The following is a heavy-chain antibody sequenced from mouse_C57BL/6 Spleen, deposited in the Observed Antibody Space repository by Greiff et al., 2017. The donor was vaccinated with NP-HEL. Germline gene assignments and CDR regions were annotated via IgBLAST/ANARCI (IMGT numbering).Heavy chain of an antibody. V-gene: IGHV1-74*01. Sequence: QVQLKQPGAELVKPGASVKVSCKASGYTFTSYWMHWVKQRPGQGLEWIGRIHPSDSDTNYNQKFKGKATLTVDKSSSTAYMQLSSLTSEDSAVDYCAIALYYGSSYGYWGQGTTLTVSS. CDR2: IHPSDSDT. J-gene: IGHJ2*01. D-gene: IGHD1-1*01. CDR1: GYTFTSYW. CDR3: AIALYYGSSYGY.